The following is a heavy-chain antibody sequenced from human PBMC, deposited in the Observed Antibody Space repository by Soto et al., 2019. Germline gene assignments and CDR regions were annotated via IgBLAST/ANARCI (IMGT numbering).Heavy chain of an antibody. Sequence: GASVKVSCKASGYTFTSYAMHWVRQAPGQRLEWMGWINAGNGNTKYSQKFQGRVTITRDTSASTAYMELSSLRSEDTAVYYCAREGECDNGVYYYYYGMDGWGQGTTVTVAS. D-gene: IGHD1-26*01. CDR1: GYTFTSYA. J-gene: IGHJ6*02. V-gene: IGHV1-3*01. CDR3: AREGECDNGVYYYYYGMDG. CDR2: INAGNGNT.